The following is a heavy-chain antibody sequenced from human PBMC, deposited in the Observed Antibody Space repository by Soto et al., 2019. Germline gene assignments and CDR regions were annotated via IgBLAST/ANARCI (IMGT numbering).Heavy chain of an antibody. V-gene: IGHV3-30-3*01. D-gene: IGHD2-15*01. CDR1: GFTFSSYA. J-gene: IGHJ3*02. CDR3: AGYCSGGSCFPVGKDAFEI. CDR2: ISYDGSNK. Sequence: QVQLVESGGGVVQPGRSLRLSCAASGFTFSSYAMHWVRQAPGKGLEWVAVISYDGSNKYYADSVKGRFTISRDNSKNTLYLEMKSLRAEDTAVYYCAGYCSGGSCFPVGKDAFEIWGQGTMVTVSS.